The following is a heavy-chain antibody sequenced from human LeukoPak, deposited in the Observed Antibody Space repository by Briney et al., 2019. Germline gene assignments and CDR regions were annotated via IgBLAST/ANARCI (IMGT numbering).Heavy chain of an antibody. CDR2: ISGSGEST. CDR1: GFTFSSYA. Sequence: GGSLRLSCAASGFTFSSYAMSWVRQAPGKGLEWVSVISGSGESTYYADSVKGQFTISRDNAKNSLYLQMNSLRAEDTAVYYCARDSSDTVAGWAIFGVRARFDPWGQGTLVTVSS. D-gene: IGHD3-3*01. CDR3: ARDSSDTVAGWAIFGVRARFDP. J-gene: IGHJ5*02. V-gene: IGHV3-23*01.